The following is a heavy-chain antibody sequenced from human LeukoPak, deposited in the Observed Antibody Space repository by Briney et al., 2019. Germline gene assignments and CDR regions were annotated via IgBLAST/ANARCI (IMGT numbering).Heavy chain of an antibody. J-gene: IGHJ3*02. CDR2: IYYSRSTFHT. Sequence: SETLSLTCTVAGGSISSSGYHWAWLRQPPGKGLEWVANIYYSRSTFHTFYNPSLRSRVTMSVDGDTSKNQFSLQLSSVTAADTAVYYCARYSDGSGWAAFDTWGQGTVATVSS. CDR3: ARYSDGSGWAAFDT. CDR1: GGSISSSGYH. D-gene: IGHD3-22*01. V-gene: IGHV4-39*01.